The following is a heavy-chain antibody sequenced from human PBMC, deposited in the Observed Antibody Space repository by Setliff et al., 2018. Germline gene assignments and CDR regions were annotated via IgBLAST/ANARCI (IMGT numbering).Heavy chain of an antibody. Sequence: GGSLRLSCAASGFDFKTHWMDWARQAPGKGLEWVSGISWNSDKINYADSVRGRFTISRDNAKNSLYLQMNSLRAEDTALYHCVKDNRLVSSSYFYAMDVWGQGTTVTVSS. CDR1: GFDFKTHW. CDR3: VKDNRLVSSSYFYAMDV. D-gene: IGHD3-9*01. CDR2: ISWNSDKI. J-gene: IGHJ6*02. V-gene: IGHV3-9*01.